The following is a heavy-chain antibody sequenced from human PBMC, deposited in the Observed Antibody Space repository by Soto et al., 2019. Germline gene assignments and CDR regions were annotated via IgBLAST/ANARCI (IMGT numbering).Heavy chain of an antibody. CDR2: IIPISGTS. J-gene: IGHJ4*02. D-gene: IGHD4-4*01. V-gene: IGHV1-69*01. CDR1: GGTLNNYL. Sequence: QVQLVQSGADVKKPGSSVKVSCKASGGTLNNYLITWVRQAPGQGLEWMGEIIPISGTSNFAQKFQGRVTITAVESTGTAYMELSSLRSEDTAVYYCARGGVDTITFDYWGPGTLVTVSS. CDR3: ARGGVDTITFDY.